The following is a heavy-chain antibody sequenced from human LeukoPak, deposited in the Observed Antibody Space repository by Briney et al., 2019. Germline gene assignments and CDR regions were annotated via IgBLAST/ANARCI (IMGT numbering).Heavy chain of an antibody. J-gene: IGHJ4*02. Sequence: GRSLRLSCAASGFTFSSYGMHWVRQAPGKGLEWVAVIWYDGSNKYYADSVKGRFTISRDNSKNTLYLQMNSLRAEDTAVYYGARDHYSQQWLDYWGQGTLVTVSS. D-gene: IGHD6-19*01. CDR2: IWYDGSNK. V-gene: IGHV3-33*01. CDR1: GFTFSSYG. CDR3: ARDHYSQQWLDY.